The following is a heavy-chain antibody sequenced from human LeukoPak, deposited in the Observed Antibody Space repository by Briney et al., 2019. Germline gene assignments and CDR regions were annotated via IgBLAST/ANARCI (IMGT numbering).Heavy chain of an antibody. D-gene: IGHD2-2*01. CDR1: GYSFTSYW. CDR3: ARPPGGYCSSTSCYVFDY. V-gene: IGHV5-51*01. Sequence: GESLKISCKGSGYSFTSYWIGWVRQMPGKGLEWMGIIYPGDSDTRYSLSFQGQVTISADKSISTAYLQWSSLKAPDTAMYYCARPPGGYCSSTSCYVFDYWGQGTLVTVSS. J-gene: IGHJ4*02. CDR2: IYPGDSDT.